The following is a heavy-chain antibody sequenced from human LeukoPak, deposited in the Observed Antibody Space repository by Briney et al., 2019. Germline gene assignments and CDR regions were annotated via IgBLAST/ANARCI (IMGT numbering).Heavy chain of an antibody. D-gene: IGHD6-19*01. Sequence: SETLSLTCTVSGGSISSYYWSWIRQPPGKGLEWIGYIYYSGSTKYNPSLTSRVTISVDTSKNQFSLKLSSVTAADTAVYYCARGMYSSGWYADYYYYGMDVWGQGTTVTVSS. CDR1: GGSISSYY. CDR2: IYYSGST. V-gene: IGHV4-59*01. J-gene: IGHJ6*02. CDR3: ARGMYSSGWYADYYYYGMDV.